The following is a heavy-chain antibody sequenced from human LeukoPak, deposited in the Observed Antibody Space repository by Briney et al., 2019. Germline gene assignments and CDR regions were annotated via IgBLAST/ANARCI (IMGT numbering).Heavy chain of an antibody. CDR3: ARVVAAYYYYGMDV. CDR1: GFTVSSNY. D-gene: IGHD2-15*01. Sequence: PGGSLRLSCAASGFTVSSNYMSWVRQAPGKGLEWVSVIYSGGSTYYADSVKGRFTISRHNSKNTLYLQMNSLRAEDTAVYYCARVVAAYYYYGMDVWGQGTTVTVSS. CDR2: IYSGGST. V-gene: IGHV3-53*04. J-gene: IGHJ6*02.